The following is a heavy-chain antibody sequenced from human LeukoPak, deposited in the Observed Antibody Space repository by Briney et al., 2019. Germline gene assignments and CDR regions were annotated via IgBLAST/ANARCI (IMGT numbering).Heavy chain of an antibody. Sequence: GGSLLLSCVASGFTFSSYSMNWVRQAPGKGLEWGSSISSSSSYIYYAYSVKGRFTISRTNAKNSLYLQMNSLRAEDTAVYYCASSESYYDSSYWGQGTLVTVSS. J-gene: IGHJ4*02. V-gene: IGHV3-21*01. CDR2: ISSSSSYI. CDR3: ASSESYYDSSY. D-gene: IGHD3-22*01. CDR1: GFTFSSYS.